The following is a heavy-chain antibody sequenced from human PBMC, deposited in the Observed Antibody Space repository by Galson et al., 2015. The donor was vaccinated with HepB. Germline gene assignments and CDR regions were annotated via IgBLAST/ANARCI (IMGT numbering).Heavy chain of an antibody. CDR3: AREAARLYYFDY. Sequence: SLRLSCAASGFNFHSFAIHWVRQAPGKGLEWVASISYDGSNKYYGDSVKGRFTISRDNSKNTVSLQMNSLRAEDTAMYYCAREAARLYYFDYWGQGTLVTVSS. CDR1: GFNFHSFA. V-gene: IGHV3-30*04. J-gene: IGHJ4*02. D-gene: IGHD6-6*01. CDR2: ISYDGSNK.